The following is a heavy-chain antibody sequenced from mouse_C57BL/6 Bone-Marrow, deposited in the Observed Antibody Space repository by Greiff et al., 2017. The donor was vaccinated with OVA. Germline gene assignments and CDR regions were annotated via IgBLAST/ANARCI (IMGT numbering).Heavy chain of an antibody. CDR2: IDPENGDT. J-gene: IGHJ4*01. V-gene: IGHV14-4*01. Sequence: VQLQQSGAELVRPGASVKLSCTASGFNIKDDYMHWVKQRPEQGLEWIGWIDPENGDTEYASKFQGKATITADTSSNTAYLQLSSLTSEDTAVYYCTFYYGNPSDAMDYWGQGTSVTVSS. D-gene: IGHD2-1*01. CDR3: TFYYGNPSDAMDY. CDR1: GFNIKDDY.